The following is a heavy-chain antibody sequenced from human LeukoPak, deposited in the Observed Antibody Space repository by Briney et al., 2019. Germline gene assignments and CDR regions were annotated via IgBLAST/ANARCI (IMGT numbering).Heavy chain of an antibody. D-gene: IGHD2-2*02. CDR1: GGTFSSYT. J-gene: IGHJ4*02. CDR3: ARVYCSSTSCYREIDY. Sequence: SVKVSCMASGGTFSSYTISWVRQAPGQGLEWMGRIIPILGIANYAQKFQGRVTITADKSTSTAYMELSSLRSEDTAVYYCARVYCSSTSCYREIDYWGQGTLVTVSS. CDR2: IIPILGIA. V-gene: IGHV1-69*02.